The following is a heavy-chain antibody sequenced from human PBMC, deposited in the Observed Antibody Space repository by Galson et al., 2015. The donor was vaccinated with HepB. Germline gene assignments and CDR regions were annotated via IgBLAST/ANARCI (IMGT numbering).Heavy chain of an antibody. J-gene: IGHJ4*02. CDR3: ARGRRSWQWLVRGGFDY. CDR1: GGSFSGYY. CDR2: INHSGST. Sequence: LSLTCAVYGGSFSGYYWSWIRQPPGKGLEWIGEINHSGSTNYNPSLKSRVTISVDTSKNQFSLRLSSVTAADTAVYYCARGRRSWQWLVRGGFDYWGQGTLVTVSS. V-gene: IGHV4-34*01. D-gene: IGHD6-19*01.